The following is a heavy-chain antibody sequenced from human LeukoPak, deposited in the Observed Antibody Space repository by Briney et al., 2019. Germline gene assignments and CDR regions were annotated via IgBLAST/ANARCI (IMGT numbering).Heavy chain of an antibody. D-gene: IGHD3-3*01. Sequence: SQTLSLTCAISGDSVSSNSAAWNWIRQSPSRGLEWLGRTYYGSKWYNDYAVSVKSRITINPDTSKNQFSLQLNSVTPEDTAVYYCASEVFWSGSNYFDYWGQGTLVTVSS. CDR1: GDSVSSNSAA. CDR2: TYYGSKWYN. V-gene: IGHV6-1*01. CDR3: ASEVFWSGSNYFDY. J-gene: IGHJ4*02.